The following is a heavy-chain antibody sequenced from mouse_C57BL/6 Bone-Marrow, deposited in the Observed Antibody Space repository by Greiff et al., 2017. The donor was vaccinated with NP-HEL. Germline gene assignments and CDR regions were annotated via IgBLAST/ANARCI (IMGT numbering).Heavy chain of an antibody. J-gene: IGHJ2*01. CDR3: ARSRRRGYFDY. CDR2: IWSGGST. V-gene: IGHV2-2*01. Sequence: QVQLQQSGPGLVQPSQSLSITCTVSGFSLTSYGVHWVRQSPGKGLEWLGVIWSGGSTDYNAAFISRLSISKDNSKSQVFFKMNSLQADDTAIDYCARSRRRGYFDYWGQGTTLTVSS. CDR1: GFSLTSYG.